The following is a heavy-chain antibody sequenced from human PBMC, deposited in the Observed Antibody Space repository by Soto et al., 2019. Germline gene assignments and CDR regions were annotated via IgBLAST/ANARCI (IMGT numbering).Heavy chain of an antibody. CDR3: ARDSPPYCSGGSCYSSGTVAFDI. CDR1: GFTFSSYS. V-gene: IGHV3-21*01. D-gene: IGHD2-15*01. J-gene: IGHJ3*02. Sequence: GGSLRLSCAASGFTFSSYSMNWVRQAPGKGLEWVSSISSSSSYIYYADSVKGRFTISRDNAKNSLYLQMNSLRAEDTAVYYCARDSPPYCSGGSCYSSGTVAFDIWGQGTMVTISS. CDR2: ISSSSSYI.